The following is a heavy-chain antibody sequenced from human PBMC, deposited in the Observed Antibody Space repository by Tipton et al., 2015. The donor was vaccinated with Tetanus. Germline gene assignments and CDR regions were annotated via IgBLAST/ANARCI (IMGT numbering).Heavy chain of an antibody. CDR3: TTGPQNYDILTGYYKYYYYGMDV. Sequence: SLRLSCAASGFTFSNAWMSWVRQAPGKGLEWVGRIKSKADGGTTDYAAPVKGRFTISRDDSKNTLYLQMNSLKTEDTAVYYCTTGPQNYDILTGYYKYYYYGMDVWGQGTTVTVSS. J-gene: IGHJ6*02. CDR1: GFTFSNAW. CDR2: IKSKADGGTT. D-gene: IGHD3-9*01. V-gene: IGHV3-15*01.